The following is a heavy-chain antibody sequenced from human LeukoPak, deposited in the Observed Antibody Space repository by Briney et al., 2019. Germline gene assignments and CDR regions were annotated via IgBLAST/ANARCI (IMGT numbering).Heavy chain of an antibody. CDR3: ARDLYDFWSGYSGYNRFDP. CDR2: IYYSGST. J-gene: IGHJ5*02. CDR1: GGSISRGDYY. Sequence: SETMSLTCTVYGGSISRGDYYWSWLRQPPGKGREWIGYIYYSGSTYYNPSLKSRVTISVDTSKNQFSLKLSSVTAADTAVYYCARDLYDFWSGYSGYNRFDPWGQGTLVTVSS. V-gene: IGHV4-30-4*08. D-gene: IGHD3-3*01.